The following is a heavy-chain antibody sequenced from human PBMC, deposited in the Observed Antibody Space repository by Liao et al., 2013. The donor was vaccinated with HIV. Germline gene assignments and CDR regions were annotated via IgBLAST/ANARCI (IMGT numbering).Heavy chain of an antibody. CDR1: GGSISSYY. CDR2: THYSGSS. CDR3: ARHSLAPGHLGQNAFEI. D-gene: IGHD1-26*01. J-gene: IGHJ3*02. V-gene: IGHV4-59*08. Sequence: QVQLQESGPGLVKPSETLSLTCTVSGGSISSYYWGWIRQPPGKGLEWIGYTHYSGSSNYNPSLKSRLIMSVDTSKNQFSLNLTSVTAADTAVYFCARHSLAPGHLGQNAFEIWGQGTKVTVSS.